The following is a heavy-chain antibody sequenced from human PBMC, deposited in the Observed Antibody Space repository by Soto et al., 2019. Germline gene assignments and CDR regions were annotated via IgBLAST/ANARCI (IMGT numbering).Heavy chain of an antibody. J-gene: IGHJ3*01. D-gene: IGHD3-22*01. CDR2: VHYSGGT. CDR3: ARGYYDSRGQSNTFDV. CDR1: GASISSSY. V-gene: IGHV4-59*01. Sequence: SETLSLTCTVSGASISSSYWSWIRQSPGKGLEWIGYVHYSGGTKDNPSLNGRVSLSIDTSKNQFSLKLSSVAAADTAVYYCARGYYDSRGQSNTFDVWGQGTMVTV.